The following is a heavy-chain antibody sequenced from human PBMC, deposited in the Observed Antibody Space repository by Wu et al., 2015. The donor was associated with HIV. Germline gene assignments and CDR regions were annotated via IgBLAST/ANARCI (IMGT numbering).Heavy chain of an antibody. CDR2: IIPMFGTA. Sequence: QLVQSGPEVKKPGASVRVSCKSSGFTFTSYAFSWVRQAPGQGLEWMGGIIPMFGTATYAQKFQGRVTITTDKSTSTFYIELNSLTSEDTALYYCARGLTTPGNFRENWFDPWGQGTLVIVSS. J-gene: IGHJ5*02. V-gene: IGHV1-69*06. D-gene: IGHD4-23*01. CDR3: ARGLTTPGNFRENWFDP. CDR1: GFTFTSYA.